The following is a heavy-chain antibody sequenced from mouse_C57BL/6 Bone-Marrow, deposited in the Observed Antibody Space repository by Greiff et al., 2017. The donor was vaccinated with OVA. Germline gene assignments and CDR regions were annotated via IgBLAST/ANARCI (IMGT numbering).Heavy chain of an antibody. CDR1: GYAFSSSW. J-gene: IGHJ4*01. D-gene: IGHD1-1*01. Sequence: VKLQQSGPELVKPGASVKISCKASGYAFSSSWMNWVKQRPGKGLEWIGRIYPGDGDTNYNGKFKGKATLTADKSSSTAYMQLSSLTSEDSAVYFCARSRGYYGYAMDYWGQGTSVTVSS. CDR3: ARSRGYYGYAMDY. V-gene: IGHV1-82*01. CDR2: IYPGDGDT.